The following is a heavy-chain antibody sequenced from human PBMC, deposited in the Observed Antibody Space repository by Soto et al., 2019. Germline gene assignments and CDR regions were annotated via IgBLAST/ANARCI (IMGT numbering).Heavy chain of an antibody. V-gene: IGHV1-46*01. D-gene: IGHD3-22*01. CDR2: INPSGGST. J-gene: IGHJ4*02. CDR3: AGDNYHDTSGPV. CDR1: GYTVTSYY. Sequence: VKVSCKASGYTVTSYYMHWLRQAPGQGLEWMGIINPSGGSTSYAQKFQGRVTMTRDTSTSTVYMELSSLRGEDTAIYYCAGDNYHDTSGPVGGQGTLVTVSS.